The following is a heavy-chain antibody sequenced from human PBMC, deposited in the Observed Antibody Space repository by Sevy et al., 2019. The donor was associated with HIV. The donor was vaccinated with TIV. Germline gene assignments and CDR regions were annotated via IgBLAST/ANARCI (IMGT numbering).Heavy chain of an antibody. V-gene: IGHV3-30*18. CDR2: ISYDGSNK. J-gene: IGHJ3*02. CDR1: GFTFSSYG. CDR3: AKDHGIAAAGSGGVAFDI. Sequence: GGSLRLSCAASGFTFSSYGMHWVRQAPGKGLEWVAVISYDGSNKYYADSVKGRFTISRDNSKNTLYLQMNSLRAEVRAVCYCAKDHGIAAAGSGGVAFDIWGQGTMVTVSS. D-gene: IGHD6-13*01.